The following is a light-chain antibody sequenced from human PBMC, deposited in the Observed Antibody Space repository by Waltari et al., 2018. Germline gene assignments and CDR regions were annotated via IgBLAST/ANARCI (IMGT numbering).Light chain of an antibody. Sequence: QSALTQPASVSGSLGQSITISCTGTSSDVGTYNLVSWYQQYPGKAPKLMIYEVNKRPSGLSNRFSGSKTGNTASPTISGLQAEDEADYYCCSYAGSHTLVFGGGTELTVL. CDR2: EVN. J-gene: IGLJ3*02. CDR1: SSDVGTYNL. CDR3: CSYAGSHTLV. V-gene: IGLV2-23*02.